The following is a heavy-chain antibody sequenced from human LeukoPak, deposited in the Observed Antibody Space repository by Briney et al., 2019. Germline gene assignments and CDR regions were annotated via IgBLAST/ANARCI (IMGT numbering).Heavy chain of an antibody. V-gene: IGHV1-2*02. J-gene: IGHJ4*02. CDR1: GYTFTSYD. D-gene: IGHD6-19*01. CDR2: INPNSGGT. CDR3: ARDAGYSSGWRVGY. Sequence: ASVKVSCKASGYTFTSYDINWVRQAPGQGLEWMGWINPNSGGTNYAQKFQGRVTMTRDTSISTAYMELSRLRSDDTAVYYCARDAGYSSGWRVGYWGQGTLVTVSS.